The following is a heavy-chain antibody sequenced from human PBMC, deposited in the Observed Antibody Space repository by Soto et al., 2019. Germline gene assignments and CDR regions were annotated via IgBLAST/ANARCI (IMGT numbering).Heavy chain of an antibody. J-gene: IGHJ4*02. CDR2: MQPSSGRT. V-gene: IGHV1-8*01. CDR3: AREYCGGDCYRGFDY. Sequence: QVQLVQSGAEVREPGASVKVSCKASGYSFTSLDINWVRQTTGQGLEWMGWMQPSSGRTGYAQKFQGRVTMTRDTSINTAYMELSSLRSEDTAVYYCAREYCGGDCYRGFDYWGQGTLVTVSS. D-gene: IGHD2-21*02. CDR1: GYSFTSLD.